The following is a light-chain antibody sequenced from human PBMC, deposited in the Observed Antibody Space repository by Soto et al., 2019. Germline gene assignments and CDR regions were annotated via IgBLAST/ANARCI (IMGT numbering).Light chain of an antibody. J-gene: IGKJ4*01. CDR3: QQYGSSPGHT. V-gene: IGKV3-20*01. Sequence: VLTQSPGTLSLYTGERATLSCRASQSVSSSYLAWYQQKPGQAPRLLIYGASTRATGIPARFSGSWSGTEFTLTISRLEPEDFAVYYCQQYGSSPGHTFGGGTIVDIK. CDR2: GAS. CDR1: QSVSSSY.